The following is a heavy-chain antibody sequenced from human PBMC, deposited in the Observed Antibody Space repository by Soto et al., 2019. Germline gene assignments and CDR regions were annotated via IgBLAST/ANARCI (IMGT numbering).Heavy chain of an antibody. Sequence: GGSLRLSCAASGFTFSSYGMHWVRQAPGKGLEWVAVIWYDGSNKYYADSVKGRFTISRDNSKNTLYLQMNSLRAEDTAVYYCARDRSYDSSGPTTFDPWGQGTLVTVSS. V-gene: IGHV3-33*01. D-gene: IGHD3-22*01. J-gene: IGHJ5*02. CDR2: IWYDGSNK. CDR3: ARDRSYDSSGPTTFDP. CDR1: GFTFSSYG.